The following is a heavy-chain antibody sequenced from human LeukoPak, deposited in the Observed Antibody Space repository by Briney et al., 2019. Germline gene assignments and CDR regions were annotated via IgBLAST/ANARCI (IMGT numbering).Heavy chain of an antibody. V-gene: IGHV4-34*01. CDR1: GGSFSGYY. Sequence: SETLSLTCAVYGGSFSGYYWSWIRQPPGKGLEWIGEINHSGSTNYNPSLKSRVTISVDTSKNQFSLKLSSVTAADTAVYYCARGLDQIYYYDSSGYHYYFDYWGQGTLVTVSS. J-gene: IGHJ4*02. CDR3: ARGLDQIYYYDSSGYHYYFDY. CDR2: INHSGST. D-gene: IGHD3-22*01.